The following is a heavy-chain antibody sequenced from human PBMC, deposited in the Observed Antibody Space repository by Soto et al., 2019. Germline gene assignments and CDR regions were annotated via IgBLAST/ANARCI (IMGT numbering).Heavy chain of an antibody. V-gene: IGHV3-11*01. J-gene: IGHJ6*02. CDR1: GFTFSDYY. CDR3: ARGHYGMDV. Sequence: LRLSCAASGFTFSDYYFSWIRQAPGKGLEWVSYISPSGTSVYYADSVKGRFSISRDNAKVSVDLQMNSLRVEDTAVYYCARGHYGMDVWGQGTTVTV. CDR2: ISPSGTSV.